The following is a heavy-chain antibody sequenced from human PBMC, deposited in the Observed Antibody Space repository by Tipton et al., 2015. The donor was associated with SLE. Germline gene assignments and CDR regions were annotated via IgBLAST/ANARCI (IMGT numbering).Heavy chain of an antibody. CDR3: AKDGGGDQHPYCSSSSPHANWFDP. D-gene: IGHD2-2*01. Sequence: SLRLSCAASGFTLGDYAMHWVRQAPGKGLEWVSGISWNSGSIGYADSVKGRFTISRDNAKNSLYLQMNRLRAEDTAVYYCAKDGGGDQHPYCSSSSPHANWFDPWGQGTLVTVSS. CDR2: ISWNSGSI. J-gene: IGHJ5*02. V-gene: IGHV3-9*01. CDR1: GFTLGDYA.